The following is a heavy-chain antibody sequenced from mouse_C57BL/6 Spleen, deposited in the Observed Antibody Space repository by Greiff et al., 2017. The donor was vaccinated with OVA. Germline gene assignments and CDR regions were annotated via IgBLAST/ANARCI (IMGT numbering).Heavy chain of an antibody. CDR2: ISYDGSN. CDR1: GYSITSGYY. CDR3: AREVYYYAMDY. J-gene: IGHJ4*01. Sequence: EVQRVESGPGLVKPSQSLSLTCSVTGYSITSGYYWNWIRQLPGNKLEWMGYISYDGSNNYNPSLKNRISITRDTSKNQFFLKLNSVTTEDTATYYCAREVYYYAMDYWGQGPSVTVSS. V-gene: IGHV3-6*01.